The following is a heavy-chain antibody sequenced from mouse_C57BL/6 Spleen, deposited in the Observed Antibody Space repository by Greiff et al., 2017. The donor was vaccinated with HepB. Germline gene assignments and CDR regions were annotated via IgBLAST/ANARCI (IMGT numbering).Heavy chain of an antibody. Sequence: EVKLMESGPELVKPGASVKISCKASGYTFTDYYMNWVKQSHGKSLEWIGDINPNNGGTSYNQKFKGKATLTVDKSSSTAYMELRSLTSEDSAVYYCARAYYSNRFAYWGQGTLVTVSA. CDR2: INPNNGGT. J-gene: IGHJ3*01. V-gene: IGHV1-26*01. CDR3: ARAYYSNRFAY. CDR1: GYTFTDYY. D-gene: IGHD2-5*01.